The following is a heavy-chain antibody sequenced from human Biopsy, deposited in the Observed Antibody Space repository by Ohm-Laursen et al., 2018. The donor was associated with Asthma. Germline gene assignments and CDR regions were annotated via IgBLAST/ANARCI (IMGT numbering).Heavy chain of an antibody. J-gene: IGHJ3*02. V-gene: IGHV3-30*03. CDR3: VRDGTDDAFDI. Sequence: SLRLSCAASKFIFRNYAMHWVRQSPDKGLEWVGVISKDASTQDYADSVKGRFTMARDNSKNTLDLQMNSLREEDTAVYYCVRDGTDDAFDIWGQGTVVSVSS. D-gene: IGHD1-1*01. CDR1: KFIFRNYA. CDR2: ISKDASTQ.